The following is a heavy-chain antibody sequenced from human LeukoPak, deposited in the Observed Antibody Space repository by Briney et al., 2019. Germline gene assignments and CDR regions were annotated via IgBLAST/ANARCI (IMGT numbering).Heavy chain of an antibody. J-gene: IGHJ4*02. D-gene: IGHD3-3*01. CDR3: ARNFHDFVSAYWTRSTTLDYYDY. V-gene: IGHV3-7*02. Sequence: PGRSLRLSCAASVFTFSNYYMSWVRQAPGKGLQWLANINKAGSEKNYVDSVKGRFTVCRDNAEISVYLQMSSLRVEDTAVYYCARNFHDFVSAYWTRSTTLDYYDYWGQGTKVTVSS. CDR2: INKAGSEK. CDR1: VFTFSNYY.